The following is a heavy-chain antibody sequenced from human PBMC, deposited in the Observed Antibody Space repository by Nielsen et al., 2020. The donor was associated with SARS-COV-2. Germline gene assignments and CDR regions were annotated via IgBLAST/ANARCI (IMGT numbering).Heavy chain of an antibody. D-gene: IGHD3-22*01. J-gene: IGHJ4*02. V-gene: IGHV1-69*16. CDR2: IIAILGTA. Sequence: WVRQAPGQGLEWMGGIIAILGTANYAQKFQGRVTMTRDTSTSTVYMELSSLRSEDTAVYYCARLLDYYDSSGSFLDYWGQGTLVTVSS. CDR3: ARLLDYYDSSGSFLDY.